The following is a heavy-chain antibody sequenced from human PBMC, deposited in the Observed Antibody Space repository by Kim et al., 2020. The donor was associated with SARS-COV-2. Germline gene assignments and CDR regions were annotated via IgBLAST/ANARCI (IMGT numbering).Heavy chain of an antibody. CDR1: GYTFTSYY. Sequence: ASVKVSCKASGYTFTSYYMHWVRQAPGQGLEWMGIINPSGGSTSYAQKFQGRVTMTRDTSTSTVYMELSSLRSEDTAVYYCARVRWAVAGISPFGYGMDVWGQGTTVTVSS. D-gene: IGHD6-19*01. V-gene: IGHV1-46*01. J-gene: IGHJ6*02. CDR3: ARVRWAVAGISPFGYGMDV. CDR2: INPSGGST.